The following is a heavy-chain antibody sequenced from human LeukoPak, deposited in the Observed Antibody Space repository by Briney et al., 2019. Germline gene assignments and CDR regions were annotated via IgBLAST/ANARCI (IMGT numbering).Heavy chain of an antibody. CDR2: ISYDGSNK. CDR1: GFTFSSYA. V-gene: IGHV3-30*04. CDR3: ARDVRITMFFDY. Sequence: GGSLRLSCAASGFTFSSYAMHWVRQAPGKGLEWVAVISYDGSNKYYADSVKGRFTISRDNSKNTLYLQMSSLSAEDTAVYYCARDVRITMFFDYWGQGTLVTVSS. J-gene: IGHJ4*02. D-gene: IGHD3-10*02.